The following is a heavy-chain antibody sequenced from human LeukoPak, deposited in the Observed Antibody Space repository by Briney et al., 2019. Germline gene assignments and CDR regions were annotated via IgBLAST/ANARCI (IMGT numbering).Heavy chain of an antibody. D-gene: IGHD1-7*01. CDR1: GYIFSNYG. CDR2: ISAKNGDT. V-gene: IGHV1-18*01. J-gene: IGHJ4*02. CDR3: ARDVPGTTPFDY. Sequence: GASVKVSCKASGYIFSNYGISWVRQAPGQGLEWTGWISAKNGDTNYIQKFRGRVTMTTDTSTSTAYMELWSLRSDDTAVYYCARDVPGTTPFDYWGQGTLVTVSS.